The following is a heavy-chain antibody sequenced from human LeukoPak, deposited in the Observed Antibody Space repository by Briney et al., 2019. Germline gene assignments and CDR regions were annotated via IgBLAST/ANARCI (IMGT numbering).Heavy chain of an antibody. CDR1: GFTFSSYG. CDR3: ANLYYDSSGLLGSVRRRLDV. D-gene: IGHD3-22*01. V-gene: IGHV3-33*06. CDR2: IWYDGSNK. J-gene: IGHJ6*04. Sequence: GGSLRLSCAASGFTFSSYGIHWVRQAPGKGLEWVAVIWYDGSNKYYADSVKGRFTISRDNSKNTLYLQMNSLRAEDTAVYYCANLYYDSSGLLGSVRRRLDVWGKGTTVTVSS.